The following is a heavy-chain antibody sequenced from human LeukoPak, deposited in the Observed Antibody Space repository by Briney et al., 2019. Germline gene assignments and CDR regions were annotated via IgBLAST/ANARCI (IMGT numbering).Heavy chain of an antibody. CDR1: GGSVSSGSYY. D-gene: IGHD6-19*01. CDR2: IYYSGST. J-gene: IGHJ4*02. V-gene: IGHV4-61*01. Sequence: PSETLSLTCTVSGGSVSSGSYYWSWIRQPPGKGLEWIGYIYYSGSTNYNPSLKSRVTISVDTSKNQFSLKLSSVTAADTAVYYCARWGSVAEIRPDYWGQGTLVTVSS. CDR3: ARWGSVAEIRPDY.